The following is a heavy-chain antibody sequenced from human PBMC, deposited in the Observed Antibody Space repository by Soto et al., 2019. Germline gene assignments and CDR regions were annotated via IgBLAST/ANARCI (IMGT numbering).Heavy chain of an antibody. D-gene: IGHD7-27*01. J-gene: IGHJ4*02. V-gene: IGHV4-39*01. CDR3: ARLGGDGGAGDHPSYYFDY. CDR1: GGSISSSSYY. Sequence: SETLSLTCTVSGGSISSSSYYWGWIRQPPGKGLEWIGSIYYSGSTYYNPSLKSRVTISVDTSKNQFSLKLSSVTAADTAVYYCARLGGDGGAGDHPSYYFDYWGQGTLVTVS. CDR2: IYYSGST.